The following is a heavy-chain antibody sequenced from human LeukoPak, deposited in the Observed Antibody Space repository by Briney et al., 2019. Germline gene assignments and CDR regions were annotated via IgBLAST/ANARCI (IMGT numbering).Heavy chain of an antibody. CDR2: IYYSGST. J-gene: IGHJ4*02. Sequence: SETLSLTCTVSGGSISSSSYYWGWIRQPPGKGLEWIGSIYYSGSTYYNPSLKSRVTISVDTSKNQFSLKLSSVTAADTAVYYCARHGGYFGYGYGQGNYYDSSGPPDYWGQGTLVTVSS. D-gene: IGHD3-22*01. CDR3: ARHGGYFGYGYGQGNYYDSSGPPDY. CDR1: GGSISSSSYY. V-gene: IGHV4-39*01.